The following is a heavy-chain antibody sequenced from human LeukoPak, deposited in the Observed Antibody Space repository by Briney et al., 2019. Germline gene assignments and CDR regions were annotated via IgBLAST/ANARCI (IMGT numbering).Heavy chain of an antibody. J-gene: IGHJ4*02. CDR1: GGSVSSGSYY. D-gene: IGHD3-22*01. CDR2: IYYSGST. Sequence: PSETLSLTCTVSGGSVSSGSYYWSWIRQPPGKGLEWNGYIYYSGSTNYNPSLKSRVTISVDTSKNQFSLKLSSVTAADTAVYYCARLLTPFYYDSSGYYDYWGQGTLVTVSS. V-gene: IGHV4-61*01. CDR3: ARLLTPFYYDSSGYYDY.